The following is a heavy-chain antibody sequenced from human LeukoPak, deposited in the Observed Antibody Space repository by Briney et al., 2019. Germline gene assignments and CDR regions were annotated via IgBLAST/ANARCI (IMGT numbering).Heavy chain of an antibody. V-gene: IGHV3-30*18. J-gene: IGHJ4*02. D-gene: IGHD4-17*01. CDR2: ISYDGSNK. Sequence: PGGSLRLSCAAFGFTFSTYGIHWVRQAPGKGLEWVAVISYDGSNKYYADSVKGRFTISRDNSKNTLYLQMNSLRPEDTAVYYCAKDHFAYGDSSDFDYWGQGTLVIVSS. CDR3: AKDHFAYGDSSDFDY. CDR1: GFTFSTYG.